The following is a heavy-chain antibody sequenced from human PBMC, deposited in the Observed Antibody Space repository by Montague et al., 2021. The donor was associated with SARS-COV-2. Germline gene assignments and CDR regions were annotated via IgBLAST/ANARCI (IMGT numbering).Heavy chain of an antibody. CDR2: INHSGST. Sequence: SETLSLTCTASGGSISSSSYYWGWIRQPPGKGLEWIGEINHSGSTNYNPSLKSRVTISVDTSKNQFSLKLSSVTAADTAVYYCARVAESTYYDFWSGYLRFYYFDYWGQGTPVTVSS. CDR3: ARVAESTYYDFWSGYLRFYYFDY. D-gene: IGHD3-3*01. J-gene: IGHJ4*02. V-gene: IGHV4-39*07. CDR1: GGSISSSSYY.